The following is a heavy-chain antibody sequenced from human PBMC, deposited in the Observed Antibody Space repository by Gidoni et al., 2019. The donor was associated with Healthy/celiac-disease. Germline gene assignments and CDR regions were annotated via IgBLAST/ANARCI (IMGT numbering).Heavy chain of an antibody. CDR2: INHSGST. V-gene: IGHV4-34*01. D-gene: IGHD6-13*01. CDR3: ARGVKYSSSWYDYYYYYGMDV. Sequence: QVQLQQWGAGLLKPSETLSLTCAVYGGSFSGYYWSWIRQPPGKGLEWIGEINHSGSTNYNPSLKSRVTISVDTSKNQFSLKLSSVTAADTAVYYCARGVKYSSSWYDYYYYYGMDVWGQGTTVTVSS. J-gene: IGHJ6*02. CDR1: GGSFSGYY.